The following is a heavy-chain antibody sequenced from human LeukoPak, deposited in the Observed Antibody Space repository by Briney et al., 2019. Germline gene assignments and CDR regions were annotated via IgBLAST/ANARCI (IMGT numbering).Heavy chain of an antibody. J-gene: IGHJ4*02. Sequence: GGSLRLSCAASGFTFSSYTMSWVRQAPGKGLEWVGFIRSKAYGGTTEYAASVKGRFTITRDDSKSIAYLQMNSLKTEDTAVYYCTRVGGSYTFDYWGQGTLVTVSS. CDR1: GFTFSSYT. CDR2: IRSKAYGGTT. CDR3: TRVGGSYTFDY. D-gene: IGHD3-16*01. V-gene: IGHV3-49*04.